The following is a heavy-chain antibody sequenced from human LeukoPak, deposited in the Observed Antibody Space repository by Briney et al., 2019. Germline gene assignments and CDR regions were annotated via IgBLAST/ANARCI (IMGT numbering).Heavy chain of an antibody. V-gene: IGHV3-21*01. J-gene: IGHJ4*02. D-gene: IGHD2-15*01. Sequence: GGSLRLSCAASGFTFSSHSMNWVRQAPGKGLEWVSSISSSSSYIYYADSVKGRFTISRDNAKNSLYLQMNSLRAEDTAVYYCARSRGGYCSGGSCYSGYYFDYWGQGTLVTVSS. CDR1: GFTFSSHS. CDR3: ARSRGGYCSGGSCYSGYYFDY. CDR2: ISSSSSYI.